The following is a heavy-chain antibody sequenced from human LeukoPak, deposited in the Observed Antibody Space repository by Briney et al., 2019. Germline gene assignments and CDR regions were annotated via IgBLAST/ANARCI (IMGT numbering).Heavy chain of an antibody. D-gene: IGHD1-26*01. J-gene: IGHJ4*02. CDR3: ARQGGDIVGATSVYYFDY. CDR1: GGSIITGDYY. V-gene: IGHV4-30-4*01. Sequence: PSQTLSLTCTISGGSIITGDYYWSWIRQPPGKGLEWIGYIYYSGSTYYNPSLKSRLTISVDTSKNQFSLKLSSVTAADTAVYYCARQGGDIVGATSVYYFDYWGQGTLVTVSS. CDR2: IYYSGST.